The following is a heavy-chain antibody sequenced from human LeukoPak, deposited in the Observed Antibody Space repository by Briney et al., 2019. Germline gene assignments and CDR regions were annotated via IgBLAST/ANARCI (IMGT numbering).Heavy chain of an antibody. CDR3: ARVGSPLNYYDSSGYYYSY. CDR1: GYTFTSYA. V-gene: IGHV1-3*01. D-gene: IGHD3-22*01. J-gene: IGHJ4*02. Sequence: GASVKVSCKASGYTFTSYAIHWVRQAPGQRLEWMGWINAGNGKIKYSQEFQGRITITRDTSASTAYMELSSLRSDDTAVYYCARVGSPLNYYDSSGYYYSYWGQGTLVTVSS. CDR2: INAGNGKI.